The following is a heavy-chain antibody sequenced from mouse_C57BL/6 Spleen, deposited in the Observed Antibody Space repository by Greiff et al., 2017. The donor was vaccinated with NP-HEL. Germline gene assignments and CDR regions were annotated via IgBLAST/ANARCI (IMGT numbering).Heavy chain of an antibody. CDR3: TRNNYYGSSGYFDY. J-gene: IGHJ2*01. Sequence: QVHVKQSGAELVRPGASVTLSCKASGYTFTDYEMHWVKQTPVHGLEWIGAIDPETGGTAYNQKFKGKAILTADKSSSTAYMELRSLTSEDSAVYYCTRNNYYGSSGYFDYWGQGTTLTVSS. D-gene: IGHD1-1*01. V-gene: IGHV1-15*01. CDR2: IDPETGGT. CDR1: GYTFTDYE.